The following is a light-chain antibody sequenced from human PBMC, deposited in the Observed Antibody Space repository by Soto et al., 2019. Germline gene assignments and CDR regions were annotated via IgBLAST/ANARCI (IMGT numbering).Light chain of an antibody. J-gene: IGKJ2*01. CDR1: QTVYSNY. CDR3: QQYGSSVSYT. Sequence: VLTLSPGTLSLSPGERATLSCRASQTVYSNYLAWYQQKPGQAPRLLIYGASSRATGIPDRFSGSGSGTDFTLTISRLEPEDFAVYYCQQYGSSVSYTFGQGTKLEIK. CDR2: GAS. V-gene: IGKV3-20*01.